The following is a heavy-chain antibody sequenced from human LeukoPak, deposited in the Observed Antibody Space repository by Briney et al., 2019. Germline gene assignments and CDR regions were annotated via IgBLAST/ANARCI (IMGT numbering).Heavy chain of an antibody. D-gene: IGHD1-26*01. CDR1: GGSISSSSYY. CDR3: ARWVNEGAIAGAFDI. J-gene: IGHJ3*02. CDR2: IYYSGST. V-gene: IGHV4-39*01. Sequence: SETLSLTCTVSGGSISSSSYYWGWIRQPPGKGLEWIGSIYYSGSTYYNPSLKSRVTISVDTSKNQFSLKLSSVTAADTAVYYCARWVNEGAIAGAFDIWGQGTMVTVSS.